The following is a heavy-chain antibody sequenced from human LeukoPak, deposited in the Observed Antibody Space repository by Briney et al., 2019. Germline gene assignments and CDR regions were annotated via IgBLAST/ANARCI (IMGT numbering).Heavy chain of an antibody. Sequence: GGSLRLSCAASGFTFSSYAMSWVRQAPGKGLEWVSTFSGSGGSTHYADSVKGRFTISRGNSKNTLYLQMNSLRAEDTAVYYCARQSSGYYNWFDPWGQGTLVTVSS. J-gene: IGHJ5*02. CDR1: GFTFSSYA. CDR2: FSGSGGST. D-gene: IGHD3-22*01. V-gene: IGHV3-23*01. CDR3: ARQSSGYYNWFDP.